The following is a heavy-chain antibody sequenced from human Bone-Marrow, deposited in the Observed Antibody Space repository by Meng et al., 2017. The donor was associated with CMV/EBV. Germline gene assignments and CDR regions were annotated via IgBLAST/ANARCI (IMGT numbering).Heavy chain of an antibody. Sequence: GCTFSTYNMNWVRQAPGKGLEWVSSISSSSTYIFYADSVKGRFTISRDNAKNSLYLQMNSLRAEDTAVYYCARDMLFGVAPPNWFDPWGQGTLVTVSS. V-gene: IGHV3-21*01. CDR3: ARDMLFGVAPPNWFDP. CDR2: ISSSSTYI. D-gene: IGHD3-3*01. J-gene: IGHJ5*02. CDR1: GCTFSTYN.